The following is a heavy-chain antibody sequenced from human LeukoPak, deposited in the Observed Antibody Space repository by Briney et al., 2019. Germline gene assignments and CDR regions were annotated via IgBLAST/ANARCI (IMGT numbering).Heavy chain of an antibody. J-gene: IGHJ4*02. CDR1: RYTFTGYY. CDR2: INPNSGGT. Sequence: AAVKVSCKASRYTFTGYYMYWVRQAPGEGREWMGWINPNSGGTNYVQKFQGRVTMTTDTCITTAYIELSRLGSDDTAVYYCARGSLDKNNDHVDYWGQGTLVTVSS. D-gene: IGHD3-16*01. V-gene: IGHV1-2*02. CDR3: ARGSLDKNNDHVDY.